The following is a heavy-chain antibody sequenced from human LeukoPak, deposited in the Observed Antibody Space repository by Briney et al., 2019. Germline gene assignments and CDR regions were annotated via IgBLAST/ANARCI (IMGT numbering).Heavy chain of an antibody. CDR3: ARETCCGGDCYVQYYFDY. D-gene: IGHD2-21*02. CDR2: ISSTSSYI. V-gene: IGHV3-21*01. Sequence: NPGGSLRLSCAASGFTFSIYSMNWVRQAPGKGLEWVSSISSTSSYIYYADSVKGRFTISRDNAKNSLYLQMNSLRAEDTAVYYCARETCCGGDCYVQYYFDYWGQGTLVTVSS. CDR1: GFTFSIYS. J-gene: IGHJ4*02.